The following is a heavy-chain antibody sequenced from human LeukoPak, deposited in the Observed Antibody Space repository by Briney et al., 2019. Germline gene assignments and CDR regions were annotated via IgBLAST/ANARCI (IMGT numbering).Heavy chain of an antibody. CDR1: GLTFSSSW. CDR2: INSDGSNT. J-gene: IGHJ4*02. V-gene: IGHV3-74*01. Sequence: GGSLRLSCAASGLTFSSSWMYWVRQAPGKGLVWVSDINSDGSNTRYADSVRGRFTISRDNAKEMVHLQMNSLRAEDTAVYYCARDVTTVTSDFDYWGQGTLVTVSS. CDR3: ARDVTTVTSDFDY. D-gene: IGHD4-17*01.